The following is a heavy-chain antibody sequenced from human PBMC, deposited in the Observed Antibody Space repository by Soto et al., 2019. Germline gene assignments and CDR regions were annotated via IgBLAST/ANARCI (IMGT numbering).Heavy chain of an antibody. CDR1: GCSFTSYW. J-gene: IGHJ6*02. Sequence: PGESLKISCKGSGCSFTSYWIGWVRQMPGKGLEWMGIIYPGDSDTRYSPSFQGQVTISADKSISTAYLQWSSLKASDTAMYYCARGYYDSISYYYYGMDVWGQGTTVTVS. CDR3: ARGYYDSISYYYYGMDV. V-gene: IGHV5-51*01. D-gene: IGHD3-22*01. CDR2: IYPGDSDT.